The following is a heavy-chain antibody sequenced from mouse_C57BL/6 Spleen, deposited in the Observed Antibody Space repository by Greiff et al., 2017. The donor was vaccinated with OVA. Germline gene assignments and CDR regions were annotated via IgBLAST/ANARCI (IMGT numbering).Heavy chain of an antibody. J-gene: IGHJ2*01. CDR2: ISSGSSTI. CDR3: ARGGLRRYFDY. Sequence: EVKLVESGGGLVKPGGSLKLSCAASGFTFSDYGMHWVRQAPEKGLEWVAYISSGSSTIYYADTAKGRFTISRDNAKNTLFLQMTSLRSEDTAMYYCARGGLRRYFDYWGHGTTLTVSS. D-gene: IGHD2-4*01. V-gene: IGHV5-17*01. CDR1: GFTFSDYG.